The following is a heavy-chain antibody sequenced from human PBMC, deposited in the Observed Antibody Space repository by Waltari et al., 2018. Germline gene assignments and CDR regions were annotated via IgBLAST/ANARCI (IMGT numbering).Heavy chain of an antibody. Sequence: QVQLVQSGAEVKKPGASVKVSCKASGYTFTGYYIYWVRQAPGQGLEWMGRNNPNSGGTNYAQKFQGRITLTRDTSLSTAYMELSSLTSDDTAMYYCARVNGGGYFFGGTYYDESNWFDPWGQGTLVTVSS. V-gene: IGHV1-2*06. CDR1: GYTFTGYY. D-gene: IGHD2-15*01. CDR2: NNPNSGGT. J-gene: IGHJ5*02. CDR3: ARVNGGGYFFGGTYYDESNWFDP.